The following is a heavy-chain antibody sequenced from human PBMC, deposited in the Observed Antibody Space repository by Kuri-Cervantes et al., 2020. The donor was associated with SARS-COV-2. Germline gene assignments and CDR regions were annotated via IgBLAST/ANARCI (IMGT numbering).Heavy chain of an antibody. J-gene: IGHJ5*02. Sequence: ASVKVSCKASGYTFTGYYMHWVRQAPGQGLEWMGWINPNSGGTNYAQKFQGRVTMTRDTSISTAYMELSRLRSDDTAVYYCARDRVVLMVCAIPGTWFDPWGQGTLVTVSS. CDR3: ARDRVVLMVCAIPGTWFDP. CDR1: GYTFTGYY. D-gene: IGHD2-8*01. CDR2: INPNSGGT. V-gene: IGHV1-2*02.